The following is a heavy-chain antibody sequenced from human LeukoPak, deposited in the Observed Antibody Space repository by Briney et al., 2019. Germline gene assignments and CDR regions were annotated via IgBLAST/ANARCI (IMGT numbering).Heavy chain of an antibody. CDR2: TYYSGRT. V-gene: IGHV4-59*08. D-gene: IGHD1-26*01. CDR1: GGSTSGYD. CDR3: AIRSGRNYYGVDV. J-gene: IGHJ6*02. Sequence: PSGTLSLTCTVPGGSTSGYDWNWLPQPPGRGRGGIVYTYYSGRTNYNPSLKRRVTISVDTSKNQFSLTLSSVTAADTAIYYCAIRSGRNYYGVDVWGQGTTVTVSS.